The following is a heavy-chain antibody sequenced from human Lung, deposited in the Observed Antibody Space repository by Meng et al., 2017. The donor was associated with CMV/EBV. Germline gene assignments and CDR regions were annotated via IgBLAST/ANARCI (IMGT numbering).Heavy chain of an antibody. Sequence: XVXVSXXASGGTFSSYAISWVRQAPGQGLEWMGGIIPIFGTANYAQKFQGRVTITTDESTSTAYMELSSLRSEDTAVYYCAGGGYQLLVYYYYYGMDVWGQGTXVTVSS. CDR1: GGTFSSYA. D-gene: IGHD2-2*01. CDR3: AGGGYQLLVYYYYYGMDV. V-gene: IGHV1-69*05. J-gene: IGHJ6*02. CDR2: IIPIFGTA.